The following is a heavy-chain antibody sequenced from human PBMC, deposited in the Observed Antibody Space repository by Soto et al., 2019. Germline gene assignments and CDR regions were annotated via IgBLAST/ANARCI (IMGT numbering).Heavy chain of an antibody. V-gene: IGHV3-21*01. CDR3: VKDEGIEAMDV. J-gene: IGHJ6*02. Sequence: GGSLRLSCVTSGFTFSRNTMNWVRQAPGKGLEWVASITSSGSYVYYADSVKGRFSASRDNAKSSLSLQMDSLRPDDTAIYFCVKDEGIEAMDVWGQGTTVTVAS. CDR1: GFTFSRNT. D-gene: IGHD3-3*02. CDR2: ITSSGSYV.